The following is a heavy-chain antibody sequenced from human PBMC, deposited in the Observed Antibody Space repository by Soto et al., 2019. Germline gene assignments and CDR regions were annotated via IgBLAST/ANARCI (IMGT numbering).Heavy chain of an antibody. V-gene: IGHV3-15*01. CDR3: AADVPTAGAGEFDY. Sequence: GALRLSCAASVFTFTNAWMNWVRQAPGKGLEWVGHIKTKTEGETTDYAAPVKGRFSISRDDSKNTQSLQMNGLRSEDTAVYYCAADVPTAGAGEFDYWGQGILVTVSS. D-gene: IGHD6-19*01. CDR1: VFTFTNAW. J-gene: IGHJ4*02. CDR2: IKTKTEGETT.